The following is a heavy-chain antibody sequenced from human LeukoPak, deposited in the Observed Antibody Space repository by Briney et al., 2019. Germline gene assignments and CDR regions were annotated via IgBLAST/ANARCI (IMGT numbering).Heavy chain of an antibody. CDR1: GFTFSSYN. CDR2: ISRSSDII. Sequence: GGSLRLSCAASGFTFSSYNMNWVRQAPGKGLEWISYISRSSDIIYYGDSVKGRFTISRDNAKNTLYLQMNSLRAEDTAVYYCAKDVGYYDILTGYYGHSDYWGQGTLVTVSS. J-gene: IGHJ4*02. CDR3: AKDVGYYDILTGYYGHSDY. D-gene: IGHD3-9*01. V-gene: IGHV3-48*01.